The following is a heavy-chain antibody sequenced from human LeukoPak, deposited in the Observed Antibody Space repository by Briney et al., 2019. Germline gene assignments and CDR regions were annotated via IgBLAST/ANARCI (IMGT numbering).Heavy chain of an antibody. V-gene: IGHV4-59*01. CDR1: GDSFIGSY. CDR2: IYYPVDT. D-gene: IGHD3-22*01. Sequence: ASETLSLTCTVSGDSFIGSYWSWLRQPPGQGLEGLGYIYYPVDTKYIPSLQRPITLSVDISKQQFSLRLTSVTAADTAVYYCARRRYYDSSGYNPTSYFDYWGQGILVTVSS. CDR3: ARRRYYDSSGYNPTSYFDY. J-gene: IGHJ4*02.